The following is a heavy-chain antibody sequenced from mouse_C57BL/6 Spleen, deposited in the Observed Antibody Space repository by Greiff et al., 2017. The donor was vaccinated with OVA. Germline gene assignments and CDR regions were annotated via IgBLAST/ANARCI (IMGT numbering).Heavy chain of an antibody. J-gene: IGHJ2*01. CDR1: GYTFTSYW. V-gene: IGHV1-50*01. CDR3: ARGEDYDVDY. D-gene: IGHD2-4*01. Sequence: VQLQQPGAELVKPGASVKLSCKASGYTFTSYWMQWVKQRPGQGLEWIGEIDPSDSYTNYNQKFKGKATLTVDTSSSTAYMQLSSLTSEDSAVYYCARGEDYDVDYWGQGTTLTVSS. CDR2: IDPSDSYT.